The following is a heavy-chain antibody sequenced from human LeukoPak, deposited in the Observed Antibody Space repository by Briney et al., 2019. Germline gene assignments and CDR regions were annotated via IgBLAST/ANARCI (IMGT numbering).Heavy chain of an antibody. J-gene: IGHJ3*01. CDR1: EFIFSSFA. V-gene: IGHV3-23*01. D-gene: IGHD3-10*01. CDR2: IRGRGGNT. Sequence: PAGSLRLSCAASEFIFSSFAMNWVRQAPGKALEWVSDIRGRGGNTYYVDAVKGRFTISRDNYKNTLYLQMNSLRADDTAVYYCAKERVKSEITIDGFDVWGHWTVVTVSS. CDR3: AKERVKSEITIDGFDV.